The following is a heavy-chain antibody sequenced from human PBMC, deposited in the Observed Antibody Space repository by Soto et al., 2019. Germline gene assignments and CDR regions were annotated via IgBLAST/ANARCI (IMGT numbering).Heavy chain of an antibody. J-gene: IGHJ4*02. D-gene: IGHD6-6*01. V-gene: IGHV3-9*01. CDR3: AKAPYSSSLSGGYFDY. CDR2: ISWNSGSI. CDR1: GFTFDDYA. Sequence: EVQLVESGGGLVQPGRSLRLSCAASGFTFDDYAMHWVRQAPGKGLEWVSGISWNSGSIGYADSVKGRFTISRDNAKNSLYLQMNSLRAEDTALYYCAKAPYSSSLSGGYFDYWGQGTLVTVSS.